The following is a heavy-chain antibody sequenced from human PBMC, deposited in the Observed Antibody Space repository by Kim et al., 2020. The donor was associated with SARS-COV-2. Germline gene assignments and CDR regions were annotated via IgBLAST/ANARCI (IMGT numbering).Heavy chain of an antibody. CDR2: IYYSGST. CDR1: GGSVSSGSYY. D-gene: IGHD6-13*01. V-gene: IGHV4-61*01. CDR3: ARDSTYSSSWTHSFDY. J-gene: IGHJ4*02. Sequence: SETLSLTCTVSGGSVSSGSYYWSWIRQPPGKGLEWIGYIYYSGSTNYNPSLKSRVTISVDTYKNQFSLKLSSVTAADTAVYYCARDSTYSSSWTHSFDYWGQGTLVTVSS.